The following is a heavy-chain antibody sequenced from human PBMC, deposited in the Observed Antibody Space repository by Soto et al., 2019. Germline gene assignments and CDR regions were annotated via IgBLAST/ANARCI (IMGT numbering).Heavy chain of an antibody. CDR3: ARAPGVTMVRGVIIPWAYYYYGMDV. Sequence: SQTLSLTCVISGDSVSSNSAAWNWIRQSPSRGLEWLGRTYYRSKWYNDYAVSVESRITINPDTSKNQFSLQLNSVTPEDTAVYYCARAPGVTMVRGVIIPWAYYYYGMDVWGQGTTVTVS. CDR2: TYYRSKWYN. V-gene: IGHV6-1*01. CDR1: GDSVSSNSAA. J-gene: IGHJ6*02. D-gene: IGHD3-10*01.